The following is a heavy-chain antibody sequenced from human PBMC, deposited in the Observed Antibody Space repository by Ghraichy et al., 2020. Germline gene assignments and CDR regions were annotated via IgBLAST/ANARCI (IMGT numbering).Heavy chain of an antibody. J-gene: IGHJ3*02. CDR2: IYTSGST. D-gene: IGHD3-10*01. Sequence: SETLSLTCTVSGGSISSYYWSWIRQPPGKGLEWIGYIYTSGSTNYNPSLKSRVTISVDTSKNQFSLKLSSVTAADTAVYYCARGELFDAFDIWGQGTMVTVSS. CDR3: ARGELFDAFDI. V-gene: IGHV4-4*09. CDR1: GGSISSYY.